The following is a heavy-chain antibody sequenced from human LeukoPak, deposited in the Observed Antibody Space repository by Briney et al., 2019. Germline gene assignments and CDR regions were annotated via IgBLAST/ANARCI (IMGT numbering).Heavy chain of an antibody. V-gene: IGHV3-7*01. CDR3: TRDRSRAEDD. CDR2: INQGWSDK. CDR1: GFTFSGHW. D-gene: IGHD1-14*01. Sequence: QLGGSLRLSCAASGFTFSGHWMSWVRQAPGKWLEWVANINQGWSDKYYVDSVKGRFTISRDNANNLLYLQMNSLRGEDTAVYYCTRDRSRAEDDWGQGTLVTVSS. J-gene: IGHJ4*02.